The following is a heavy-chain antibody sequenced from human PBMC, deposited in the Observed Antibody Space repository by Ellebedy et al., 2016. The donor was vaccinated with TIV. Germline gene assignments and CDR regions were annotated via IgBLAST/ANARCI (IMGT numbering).Heavy chain of an antibody. CDR3: ARLIGGTCQCAFDI. Sequence: PGGSLRLSCAASGFTISRHWMSWVHQGPGKGLEWVANINQDGGEKNYVDSVRGRFTISRDNAKNSLYLQMNSLRAEDTAVYYCARLIGGTCQCAFDIWGQGTMVTVSS. V-gene: IGHV3-7*01. CDR1: GFTISRHW. D-gene: IGHD2-15*01. J-gene: IGHJ3*02. CDR2: INQDGGEK.